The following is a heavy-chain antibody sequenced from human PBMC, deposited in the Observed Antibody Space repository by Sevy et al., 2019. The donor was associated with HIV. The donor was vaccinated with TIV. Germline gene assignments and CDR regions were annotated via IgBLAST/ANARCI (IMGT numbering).Heavy chain of an antibody. J-gene: IGHJ4*02. D-gene: IGHD2-8*01. CDR1: GFTFSKYS. V-gene: IGHV3-23*01. Sequence: GGSLRLSCAASGFTFSKYSMSWIRQTPGKGLEWDSTFSFVCGKINYADSVKGRFTISRDDSRNTFFLQMNSLRAEDTAIYYCAREGCTKPHDYWGQGTVVTVSS. CDR2: FSFVCGKI. CDR3: AREGCTKPHDY.